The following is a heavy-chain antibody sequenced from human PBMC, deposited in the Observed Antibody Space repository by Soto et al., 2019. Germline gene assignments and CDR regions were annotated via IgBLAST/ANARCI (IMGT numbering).Heavy chain of an antibody. Sequence: QLQLQESGSGLVKPSQTLSLTCAVSGGSISSGGYSWSWIRQPPGKGLEWIGYIYHSGSTYYNPSLKSRVTLSVDRSKNQFSLKLSSVTAADTAVYYCARGAVASCYGCYYYGMDVWGQGTTVTVSS. CDR2: IYHSGST. CDR1: GGSISSGGYS. CDR3: ARGAVASCYGCYYYGMDV. D-gene: IGHD2-15*01. J-gene: IGHJ6*02. V-gene: IGHV4-30-2*01.